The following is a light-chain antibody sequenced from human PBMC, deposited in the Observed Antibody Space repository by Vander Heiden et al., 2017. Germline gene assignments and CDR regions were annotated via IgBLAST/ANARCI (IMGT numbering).Light chain of an antibody. Sequence: QSVLTQPPSVSAAPGEKVTISCPGSTSNLGNNYVSWYQQFPGSAPKLLIYNNDERPSGGLDRFSASKSGTSATLAITGLQTGDEADYYCGTWDSSMSAGVFGTATKVTVL. CDR3: GTWDSSMSAGV. V-gene: IGLV1-51*01. CDR2: NND. J-gene: IGLJ1*01. CDR1: TSNLGNNY.